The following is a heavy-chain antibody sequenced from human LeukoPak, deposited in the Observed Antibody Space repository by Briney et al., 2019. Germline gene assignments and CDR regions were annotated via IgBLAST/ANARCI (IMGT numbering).Heavy chain of an antibody. Sequence: GGPLRLSCAASGFTFSDYYMSWIRQAPGKGLEWVSYISSSGSTIYYADSVKGRFTISRDNAKNSLYLQMNSLRAEDTAVYYCARVRQNVLRTSPIYYYYYYMDVWGKGTTVTISS. V-gene: IGHV3-11*01. J-gene: IGHJ6*03. CDR2: ISSSGSTI. CDR1: GFTFSDYY. CDR3: ARVRQNVLRTSPIYYYYYYMDV. D-gene: IGHD3-3*01.